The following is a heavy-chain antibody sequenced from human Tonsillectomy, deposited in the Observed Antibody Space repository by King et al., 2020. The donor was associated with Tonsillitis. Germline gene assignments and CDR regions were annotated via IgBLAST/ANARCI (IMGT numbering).Heavy chain of an antibody. CDR3: ARISGMGGGWNYFDY. V-gene: IGHV2-70*11. D-gene: IGHD3-16*01. J-gene: IGHJ4*02. Sequence: TLKESGPALVKPTQTLTLTCTFSGFSLSTSGMCVSWIRQPPGKALEWLARIDWDDDKYYSTSLKTRLTISKDTSKNQVVLTMTNMDPVDTATYYCARISGMGGGWNYFDYWGQGTLVTVSS. CDR1: GFSLSTSGMC. CDR2: IDWDDDK.